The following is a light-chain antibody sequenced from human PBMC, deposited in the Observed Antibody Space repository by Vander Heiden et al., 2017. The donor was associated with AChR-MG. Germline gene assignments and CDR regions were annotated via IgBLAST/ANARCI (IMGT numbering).Light chain of an antibody. CDR2: DNN. J-gene: IGLJ2*01. Sequence: QSVLTPPPSMSAAPGQRVTISCPGSSSNIGYNYLSWFQQFPGTAPKLLIYDNNKRPAGIPDRFSGSQSGTSATLVITGLQTGDEADYYCGSWDSTLNAWVFGGGTKLTVL. V-gene: IGLV1-51*01. CDR3: GSWDSTLNAWV. CDR1: SSNIGYNY.